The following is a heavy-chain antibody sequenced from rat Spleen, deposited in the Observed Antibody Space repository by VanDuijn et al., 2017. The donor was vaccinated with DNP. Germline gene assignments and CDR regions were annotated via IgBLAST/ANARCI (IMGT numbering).Heavy chain of an antibody. CDR2: ISYSGRT. CDR3: AREQLQGMYA. D-gene: IGHD1-2*01. J-gene: IGHJ4*01. CDR1: GYSITNNY. Sequence: EVQLQESGPGLVKPSQSLSLTCSVTGYSITNNYWGWIRKFPGNKMEYIGHISYSGRTTYNPSLKSRISITRDTSKNQFFLQLNSITTEDTATYYGAREQLQGMYAWGQGTSVTVSS. V-gene: IGHV3-1*01.